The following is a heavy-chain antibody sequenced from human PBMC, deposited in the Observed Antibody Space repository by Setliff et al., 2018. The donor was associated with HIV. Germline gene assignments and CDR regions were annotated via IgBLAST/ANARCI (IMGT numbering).Heavy chain of an antibody. CDR1: GESFSGYF. D-gene: IGHD1-20*01. CDR2: INHSGST. CDR3: ATGITMAPDY. Sequence: SETLSLTCAVYGESFSGYFWSWIRQPPGKGLEWIGEINHSGSTNYNPSLKSRVSISVATSKNQFSLKPSSVTAADTAVYYCATGITMAPDYWGQGSLVTVSS. V-gene: IGHV4-34*01. J-gene: IGHJ4*02.